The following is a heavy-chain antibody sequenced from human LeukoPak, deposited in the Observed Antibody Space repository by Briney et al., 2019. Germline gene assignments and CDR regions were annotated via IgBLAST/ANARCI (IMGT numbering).Heavy chain of an antibody. V-gene: IGHV3-74*01. CDR3: ANNLGYSSSWDLFYN. CDR2: INRDGRST. D-gene: IGHD6-13*01. J-gene: IGHJ4*02. Sequence: GGALRLSCAASGHTFSGYWVHWVRQAPGKVLVWVSRINRDGRSTTYADPVRGRFTISRGNAKNALYLQMNSLRAEDTAVYYCANNLGYSSSWDLFYNWGQGTLVTVSS. CDR1: GHTFSGYW.